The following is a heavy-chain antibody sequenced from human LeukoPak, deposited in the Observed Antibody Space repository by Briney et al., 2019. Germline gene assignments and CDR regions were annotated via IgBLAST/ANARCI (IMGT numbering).Heavy chain of an antibody. J-gene: IGHJ5*02. CDR2: MNPNSGNT. D-gene: IGHD5-18*01. V-gene: IGHV1-8*01. CDR1: GYTFTSYD. CDR3: ARAEVDLGYSKPAP. Sequence: GASVKVSCKASGYTFTSYDINWVRQATGQGLEWMGWMNPNSGNTGYAQKFQGRVTMTRNTSISTAYMELSSLRSEDTAVYYCARAEVDLGYSKPAPWGQGTLVTVSS.